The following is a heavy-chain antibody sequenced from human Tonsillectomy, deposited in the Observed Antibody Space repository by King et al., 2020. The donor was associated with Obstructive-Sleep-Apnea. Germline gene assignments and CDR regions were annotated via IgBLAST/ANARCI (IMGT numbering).Heavy chain of an antibody. CDR2: ISRSAGST. CDR3: AKDGGDSGYDWLFDC. V-gene: IGHV3-23*04. J-gene: IGHJ4*02. Sequence: DVQLVESGGDLVQPGGSLRLSCAASGFIFSSYAMSWVRQAPGKGLEWVSGISRSAGSTYNADSVKGRFTISRDNSKNTLYLQMNSLRVEDTAVYYCAKDGGDSGYDWLFDCWGQGTLVTVSS. D-gene: IGHD5-12*01. CDR1: GFIFSSYA.